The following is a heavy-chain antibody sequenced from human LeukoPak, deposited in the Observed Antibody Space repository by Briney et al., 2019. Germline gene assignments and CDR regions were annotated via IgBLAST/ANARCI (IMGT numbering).Heavy chain of an antibody. J-gene: IGHJ6*04. V-gene: IGHV3-53*01. CDR1: GFTVSSNS. D-gene: IGHD3-10*01. CDR3: ARDSLSIGSGILDV. CDR2: IYSGGNT. Sequence: GGSLRLSCTVSGFTVSSNSMSWVRQAPGKGLEWVSFIYSGGNTHNSDSVKGRFTISRDNSKNTLYLQMNSLRAEDTAVYYCARDSLSIGSGILDVWGKGTTVTVSS.